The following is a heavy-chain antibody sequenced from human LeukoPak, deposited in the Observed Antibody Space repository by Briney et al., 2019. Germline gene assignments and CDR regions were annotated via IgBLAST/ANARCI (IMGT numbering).Heavy chain of an antibody. CDR1: GFTLSSYA. V-gene: IGHV3-23*01. J-gene: IGHJ4*02. CDR2: ISGSGGST. CDR3: ARVIFGVVISPYFDH. D-gene: IGHD3-3*01. Sequence: GGSLRLSCAASGFTLSSYAMSWVRQTPGKGLEWVSAISGSGGSTYYADSVKGRFTISRDNSKNTLYLQMSRLRVEDTAVYYCARVIFGVVISPYFDHWGQGTLVTVSS.